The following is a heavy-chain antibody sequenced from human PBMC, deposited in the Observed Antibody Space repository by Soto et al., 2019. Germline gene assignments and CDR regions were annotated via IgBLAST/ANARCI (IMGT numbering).Heavy chain of an antibody. J-gene: IGHJ6*02. D-gene: IGHD3-22*01. CDR3: ARGDSSGYYPHYYYYYGMDV. Sequence: GVSLRLSCAASGFTFSSYEMNWVRQAPGKGLEWVSYISSSGSTIYYADSVKGRFTISRDNAKNSLYLQMNSLRAEDTAVYYCARGDSSGYYPHYYYYYGMDVWGQGTTVTVSS. V-gene: IGHV3-48*03. CDR1: GFTFSSYE. CDR2: ISSSGSTI.